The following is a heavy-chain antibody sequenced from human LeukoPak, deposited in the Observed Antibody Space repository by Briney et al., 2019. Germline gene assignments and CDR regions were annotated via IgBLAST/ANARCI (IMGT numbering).Heavy chain of an antibody. Sequence: GGSLRLSCAVSGFTFDDYAMHWVRQAPGKGLEWVSGINWNSGSMGYADSVKGRFTISRDNAKNSLYLQMNSLRAEDTALYYCAKDLAEDILTGFYLDAFDIWGQGTMVTVSS. J-gene: IGHJ3*02. CDR1: GFTFDDYA. CDR3: AKDLAEDILTGFYLDAFDI. V-gene: IGHV3-9*01. CDR2: INWNSGSM. D-gene: IGHD3-9*01.